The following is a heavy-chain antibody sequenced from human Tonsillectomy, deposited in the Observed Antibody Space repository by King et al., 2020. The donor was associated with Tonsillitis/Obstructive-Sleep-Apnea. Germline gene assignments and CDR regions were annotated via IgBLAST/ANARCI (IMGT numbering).Heavy chain of an antibody. Sequence: VQLVESGGGVVQPGRSLRLSCAASGFTFNTYAMHWVRQAPGKGLEWVAVISYDRSNEYYADSVKGRFTISRDNSKNTLYLQMNSLRAEDTAVYYCASNPHENIVVVPAALKYYYYYYYMDVWGKGTTVTVSS. J-gene: IGHJ6*03. CDR1: GFTFNTYA. V-gene: IGHV3-30*04. CDR2: ISYDRSNE. D-gene: IGHD2-2*01. CDR3: ASNPHENIVVVPAALKYYYYYYYMDV.